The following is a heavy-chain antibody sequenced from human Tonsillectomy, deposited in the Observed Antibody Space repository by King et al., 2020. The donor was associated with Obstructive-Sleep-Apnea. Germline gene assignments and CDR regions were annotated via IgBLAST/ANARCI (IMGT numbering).Heavy chain of an antibody. CDR3: ARIIGDDSHAPVRYFDY. CDR1: GYSISSGYY. Sequence: QLQESGPGLVKPSETLSLTCTVSGYSISSGYYWGWIRQPPGKGLEWIGSIYHSGSTYYNPSLKSRVTISVDTSKNQFSLKLSSVTAADTAVYYCARIIGDDSHAPVRYFDYWGQGTLVTVSS. CDR2: IYHSGST. J-gene: IGHJ4*02. D-gene: IGHD4-17*01. V-gene: IGHV4-38-2*02.